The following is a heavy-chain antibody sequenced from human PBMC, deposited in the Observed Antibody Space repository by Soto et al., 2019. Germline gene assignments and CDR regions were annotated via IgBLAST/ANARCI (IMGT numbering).Heavy chain of an antibody. D-gene: IGHD1-26*01. Sequence: PSETLSLTCTVPGASISSYHWSWIRQSPGKGLEWIGYIYYRGSTNYNPSLKSRVTLSVDTSKNQFSLSLTSVTAADTAVYYCARDGMSYYGMDVWGQGTTVTVS. V-gene: IGHV4-59*01. J-gene: IGHJ6*02. CDR3: ARDGMSYYGMDV. CDR1: GASISSYH. CDR2: IYYRGST.